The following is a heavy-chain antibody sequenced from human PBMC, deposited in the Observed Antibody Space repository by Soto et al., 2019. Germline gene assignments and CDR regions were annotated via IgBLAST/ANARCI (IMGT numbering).Heavy chain of an antibody. Sequence: EVQLVESGGGMVQPGGSLRLSCAASGFTFSSYDMHWVRQATGKGLEWVSAIGTAGDTYYPGSVKGRFTISRENAKNSLYLQMNSLRAGDTAVYYGARAVDRYYYGMDVWGQGTTVTVSS. CDR2: IGTAGDT. J-gene: IGHJ6*02. CDR1: GFTFSSYD. V-gene: IGHV3-13*04. CDR3: ARAVDRYYYGMDV.